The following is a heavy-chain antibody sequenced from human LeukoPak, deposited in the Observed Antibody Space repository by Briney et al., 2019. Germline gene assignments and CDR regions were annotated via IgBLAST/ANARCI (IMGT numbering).Heavy chain of an antibody. CDR2: IRYDGSNK. D-gene: IGHD6-19*01. V-gene: IGHV3-30*02. Sequence: GGSLRLSCAASGFTFISYGMHWVRQAPGKGLEWVAFIRYDGSNKYYADSVKGRFTISRDNSKNTLYLQMNSLRAEDTAVYYCAKDRPPQYSSGWYVGYYFDYWGQGTLVTVSS. CDR1: GFTFISYG. CDR3: AKDRPPQYSSGWYVGYYFDY. J-gene: IGHJ4*02.